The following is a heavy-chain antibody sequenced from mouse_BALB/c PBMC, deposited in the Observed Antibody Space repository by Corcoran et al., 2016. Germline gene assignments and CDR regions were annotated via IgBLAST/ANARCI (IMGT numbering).Heavy chain of an antibody. CDR2: ISCYNGAT. CDR1: GYSFTGYY. Sequence: LVKTGASVKISCKASGYSFTGYYMQWVKQSHGKSLEWIGYISCYNGATSYNQKFKGKATFTVDTSSSTAYMQFNSLTSEDSAVYYCARFRDYDEGGFAYWGQGTLVTVSA. D-gene: IGHD2-4*01. J-gene: IGHJ3*01. CDR3: ARFRDYDEGGFAY. V-gene: IGHV1S34*01.